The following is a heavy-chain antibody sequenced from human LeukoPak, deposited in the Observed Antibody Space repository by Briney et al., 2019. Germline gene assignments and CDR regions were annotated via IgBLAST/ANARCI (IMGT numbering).Heavy chain of an antibody. D-gene: IGHD3-10*01. CDR1: AITFSNYA. CDR2: ISGSGNNT. J-gene: IGHJ4*02. Sequence: PGGSLRLSCVASAITFSNYAMTWVRQAPGKGLEWVSDISGSGNNTYYADSVKGRFTISRDNAKNSLYLQMNSLRAEDTAVYYCARVPGVGEYYFDYWGQGTLVTVSS. V-gene: IGHV3-23*01. CDR3: ARVPGVGEYYFDY.